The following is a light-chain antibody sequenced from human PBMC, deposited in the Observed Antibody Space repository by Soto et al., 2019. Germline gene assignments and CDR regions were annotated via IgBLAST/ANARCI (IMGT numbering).Light chain of an antibody. Sequence: SGMTLHPSGSGSPGQSVTISCTGTSSDVGTYNYVSWYQQYPGKAPRLIIYEVSKRPSGVPDRFSGSKSGSTASLTVSRLQAEDEADYYCSSYAGSNYYVRFGGGSQLAVL. CDR3: SSYAGSNYYVR. CDR1: SSDVGTYNY. V-gene: IGLV2-8*01. J-gene: IGLJ2*01. CDR2: EVS.